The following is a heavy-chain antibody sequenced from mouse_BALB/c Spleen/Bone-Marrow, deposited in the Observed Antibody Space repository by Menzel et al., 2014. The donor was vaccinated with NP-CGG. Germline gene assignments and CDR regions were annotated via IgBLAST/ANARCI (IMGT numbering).Heavy chain of an antibody. CDR2: INPSNGRT. Sequence: QVQLQQSGAELVKPGASVKLSCKASGYTFTSYWMHWVKQRPGQGLEWIGEINPSNGRTNYNEKFKSKATLTVDKSSSTVYMQLSSLTSEDSAVYYCAREGNYYGSSAMDYWGQGTSVTVSS. V-gene: IGHV1S81*02. D-gene: IGHD1-1*01. CDR3: AREGNYYGSSAMDY. J-gene: IGHJ4*01. CDR1: GYTFTSYW.